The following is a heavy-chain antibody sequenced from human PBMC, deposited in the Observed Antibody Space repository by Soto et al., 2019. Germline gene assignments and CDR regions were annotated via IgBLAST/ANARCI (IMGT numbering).Heavy chain of an antibody. D-gene: IGHD2-2*01. CDR1: GYTFTGYG. CDR2: ISAYNGNT. J-gene: IGHJ6*02. CDR3: ARDEQDIVVVPAAMSYYYYGMDV. V-gene: IGHV1-18*01. Sequence: PSVKVSCKASGYTFTGYGISWVRQAPGQGLEWMGWISAYNGNTNYAQKLQGRVTMTTDTSTSTAYMELRSLRSDDTAVYYCARDEQDIVVVPAAMSYYYYGMDVWGQGTTVTVSS.